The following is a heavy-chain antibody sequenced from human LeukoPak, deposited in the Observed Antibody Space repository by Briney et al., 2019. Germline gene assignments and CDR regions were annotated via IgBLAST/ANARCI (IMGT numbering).Heavy chain of an antibody. J-gene: IGHJ6*02. Sequence: GRSLRLSCAASGFTFSNAWMSWVRQAPGKGLEWVGRIKSKTDGGTTDYAAPMKGRFTISRDDSKNTLYLQMNSLKTEDTAVYYCTTGRVVTATIYYYYGMDVWGQGTTVTVSS. D-gene: IGHD2-21*02. CDR2: IKSKTDGGTT. V-gene: IGHV3-15*01. CDR3: TTGRVVTATIYYYYGMDV. CDR1: GFTFSNAW.